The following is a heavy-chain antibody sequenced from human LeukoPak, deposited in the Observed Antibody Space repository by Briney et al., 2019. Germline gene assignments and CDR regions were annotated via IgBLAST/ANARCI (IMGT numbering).Heavy chain of an antibody. CDR2: INPNSGGT. J-gene: IGHJ3*02. CDR3: ARDRYYYDSRGPFDI. V-gene: IGHV1-2*02. CDR1: GYTFTGYY. D-gene: IGHD3-22*01. Sequence: GASVKVSCKASGYTFTGYYMHWVRQAPGQGLEWMGWINPNSGGTNYAQKFQGRVTMTRDTSISTAYMELSRLRSDDTAVYYCARDRYYYDSRGPFDIWGQGTMVTVSS.